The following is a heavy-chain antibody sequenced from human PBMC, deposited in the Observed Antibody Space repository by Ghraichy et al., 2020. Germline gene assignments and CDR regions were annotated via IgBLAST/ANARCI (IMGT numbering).Heavy chain of an antibody. D-gene: IGHD3-16*01. CDR2: IQYRGST. J-gene: IGHJ6*02. V-gene: IGHV4-39*01. CDR1: GDSISSSSYH. CDR3: ARHSRVPPHYHYYGMDV. Sequence: SDTLSLTCVVSGDSISSSSYHWAWIRQSPGKGLEWIGSIQYRGSTFYDTSLQSRLTISVDTSKNQISLRLRSVTAADTAVYYCARHSRVPPHYHYYGMDVWGPGTRVTVS.